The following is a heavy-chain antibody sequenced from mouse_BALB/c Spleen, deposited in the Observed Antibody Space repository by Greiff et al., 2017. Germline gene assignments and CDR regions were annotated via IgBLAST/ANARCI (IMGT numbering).Heavy chain of an antibody. CDR3: TRQAVVATGPRVMDY. J-gene: IGHJ4*01. Sequence: EVQLQQSGTVLARPGASVKMSCKASGYTFTSYWMHWVKQRPGQGLEWIGAIYPGNSDTSYNQKFKGKAKLTAVTSTSTAYMELSSLTNEDSAVYYCTRQAVVATGPRVMDYWGQGTSVTVSS. V-gene: IGHV1-5*01. CDR1: GYTFTSYW. D-gene: IGHD1-1*01. CDR2: IYPGNSDT.